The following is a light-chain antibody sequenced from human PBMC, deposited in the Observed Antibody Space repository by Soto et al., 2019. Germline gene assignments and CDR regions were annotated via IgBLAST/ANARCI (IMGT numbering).Light chain of an antibody. CDR2: DVS. V-gene: IGLV2-14*01. J-gene: IGLJ1*01. CDR3: SSYKTTSTLEYV. Sequence: QSVLTQPASVSGSPGQSITISCTGTSSDVGGYNYVSWYQQHPGKAPKLMIYDVSNRPSGVSNRFSGSKSGNTASLTISGPKPEKEADYSCSSYKTTSTLEYVSGIGTKVPV. CDR1: SSDVGGYNY.